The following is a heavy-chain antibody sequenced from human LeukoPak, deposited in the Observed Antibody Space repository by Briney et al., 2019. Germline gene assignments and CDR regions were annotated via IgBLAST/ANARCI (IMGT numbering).Heavy chain of an antibody. CDR1: GFTVSSNY. CDR2: IYSGGTT. Sequence: GRSLRLSCAASGFTVSSNYMSWVSQAPGEGLGWVSVIYSGGTTYYAAVVKGRFTISKDNYKNTLFLQMNSLRAEDTAVYYCARVLVTAYGNWFDPWGQGTLVTVSS. J-gene: IGHJ5*02. CDR3: ARVLVTAYGNWFDP. V-gene: IGHV3-66*01. D-gene: IGHD2-21*02.